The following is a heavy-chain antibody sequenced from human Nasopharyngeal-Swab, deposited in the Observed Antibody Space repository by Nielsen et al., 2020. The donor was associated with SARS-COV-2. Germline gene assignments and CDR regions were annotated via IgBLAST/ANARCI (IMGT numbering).Heavy chain of an antibody. J-gene: IGHJ4*02. Sequence: GGSLRLSCAASGFIFSNYAMSWVRQAPGKGLEWVSHISVDGRSTYYADSVNGRFTISRDNSKNTLYLQMNSLRAEDTSLYFCAKDWRYGGGYWGQGTLVTVSS. D-gene: IGHD4/OR15-4a*01. V-gene: IGHV3-23*01. CDR1: GFIFSNYA. CDR3: AKDWRYGGGY. CDR2: ISVDGRST.